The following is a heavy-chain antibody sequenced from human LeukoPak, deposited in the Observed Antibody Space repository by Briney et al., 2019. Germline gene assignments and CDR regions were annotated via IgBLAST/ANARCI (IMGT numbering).Heavy chain of an antibody. Sequence: GGSLRLSCAASGFTFSSYVMHWVRQAPGKGLEWVANIKQDGSEKYYVDSVKGRFTISRDNAKNSLYLQMNSLRAEDTAVYYCARDPRLRFLEWLNYFDYWGQGTLVTVSS. V-gene: IGHV3-7*01. CDR3: ARDPRLRFLEWLNYFDY. J-gene: IGHJ4*02. D-gene: IGHD3-3*01. CDR2: IKQDGSEK. CDR1: GFTFSSYV.